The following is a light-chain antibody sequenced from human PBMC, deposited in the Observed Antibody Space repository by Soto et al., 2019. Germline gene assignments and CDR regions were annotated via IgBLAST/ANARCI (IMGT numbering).Light chain of an antibody. V-gene: IGLV1-40*01. CDR3: QSYDSSLSVGI. CDR2: GNS. CDR1: SSNIGAGYD. J-gene: IGLJ1*01. Sequence: QPVLTQPPSVSGAPGQRVTISCTGSSSNIGAGYDVHWYQQLPGTAPKLLIYGNSNRPSGVPDRFSGSKSGTSASLAITGLQAEDAADYYCQSYDSSLSVGIFGTGTKLTVL.